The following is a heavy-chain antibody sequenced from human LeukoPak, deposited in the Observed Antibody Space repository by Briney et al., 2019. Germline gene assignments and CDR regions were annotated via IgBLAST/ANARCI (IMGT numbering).Heavy chain of an antibody. CDR3: TRVGYIDEGIDY. Sequence: GRSLRLSCTASGFTFGDYAMSWFRQAPGKGLEWVANIKQDGSKKSYVDSVKGRFTISRDNAKNSLYLQMNSLRAEDTAIYYCTRVGYIDEGIDYWGQGTLVTVSS. D-gene: IGHD5-24*01. V-gene: IGHV3-7*04. J-gene: IGHJ4*02. CDR2: IKQDGSKK. CDR1: GFTFGDYA.